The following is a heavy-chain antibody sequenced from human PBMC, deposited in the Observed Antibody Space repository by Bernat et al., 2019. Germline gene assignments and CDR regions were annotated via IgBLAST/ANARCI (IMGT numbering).Heavy chain of an antibody. V-gene: IGHV3-49*03. D-gene: IGHD6-19*01. CDR1: GFTFGDYA. CDR2: IRSKTYGGTT. Sequence: EVQLVESGGGLVQPGRSLRLSCTASGFTFGDYAMNWFRQAPGRGLEWVGFIRSKTYGGTTEYAASMEGRFSMSRDDSKSIAYLQMNSLKTEDTAVYYCTRDGTYAAGWSAHYWGQGTLVTVSS. CDR3: TRDGTYAAGWSAHY. J-gene: IGHJ4*02.